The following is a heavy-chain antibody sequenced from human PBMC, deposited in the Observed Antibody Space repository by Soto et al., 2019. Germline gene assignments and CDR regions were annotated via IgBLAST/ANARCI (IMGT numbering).Heavy chain of an antibody. CDR1: GYTFTSYA. J-gene: IGHJ6*02. CDR3: ARGGVAARPDYYYGMDV. Sequence: QVQLVQSGAEVKKPGASVRVSCKASGYTFTSYAMHWVRQAPGQRLEWMGWINAGNGNTKYSQKFQGRVTITRDTSASTAYMELSSLRSEDTAVYYCARGGVAARPDYYYGMDVWGQGTTVTVSS. CDR2: INAGNGNT. D-gene: IGHD6-6*01. V-gene: IGHV1-3*01.